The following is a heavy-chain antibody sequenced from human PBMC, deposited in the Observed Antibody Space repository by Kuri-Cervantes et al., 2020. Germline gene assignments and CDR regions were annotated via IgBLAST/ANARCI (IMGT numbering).Heavy chain of an antibody. J-gene: IGHJ3*02. CDR2: INTNTGNP. CDR1: GYTFTSYA. Sequence: ASVKVSCKASGYTFTSYAMNWVRQAPGQGLEWMGWINTNTGNPTYAQGFTGRFVFSLDTSVSTAYLQISSLKAEDTAVYYCAVCGAAPNPNDAFDIWGQGTMVTVS. CDR3: AVCGAAPNPNDAFDI. V-gene: IGHV7-4-1*02. D-gene: IGHD6-25*01.